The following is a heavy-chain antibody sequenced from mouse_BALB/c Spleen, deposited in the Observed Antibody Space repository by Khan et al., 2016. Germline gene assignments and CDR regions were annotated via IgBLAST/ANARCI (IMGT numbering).Heavy chain of an antibody. CDR1: GYTFTSYW. D-gene: IGHD2-1*01. J-gene: IGHJ2*01. CDR2: INPSTGYT. V-gene: IGHV1-7*01. CDR3: ARSLYYGNAHDY. Sequence: QVQLQQSGAELAKPGASVKMSCKASGYTFTSYWMHWVKQRPGQGLEWIGYINPSTGYTEYNQKFKDKATLTADKSSSTAYMQLSSLTSEDSAVQYCARSLYYGNAHDYWGQGTTLTVSS.